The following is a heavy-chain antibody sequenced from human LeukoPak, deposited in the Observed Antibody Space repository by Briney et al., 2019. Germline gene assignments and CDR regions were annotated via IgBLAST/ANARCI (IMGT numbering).Heavy chain of an antibody. CDR2: ISGSGGST. J-gene: IGHJ4*02. V-gene: IGHV3-23*01. CDR3: ARDAAIYDFWSGHSGYTDY. D-gene: IGHD3-3*01. Sequence: PGGSLRLSCAASGFIFTSYAMTWVRQAPGKGLEWVSCISGSGGSTYYADSVKGRFTISRDNSKNTLYLQMNSLRAEDTAVYYCARDAAIYDFWSGHSGYTDYWGQGTLVTVSS. CDR1: GFIFTSYA.